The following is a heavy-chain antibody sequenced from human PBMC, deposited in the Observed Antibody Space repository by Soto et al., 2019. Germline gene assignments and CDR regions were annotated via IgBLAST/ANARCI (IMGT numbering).Heavy chain of an antibody. J-gene: IGHJ4*02. CDR3: ARHTPAISISDH. D-gene: IGHD2-15*01. CDR1: DGSISSSSYY. V-gene: IGHV4-39*01. CDR2: IYYSGST. Sequence: SEPLSLTRTVADGSISSSSYYWGWIRQPPGKGLEWIGSIYYSGSTYYNPSLKSRVTISVDTSKNQFSLKLSSVTAADTAVYYCARHTPAISISDHWGQGTLVTVSS.